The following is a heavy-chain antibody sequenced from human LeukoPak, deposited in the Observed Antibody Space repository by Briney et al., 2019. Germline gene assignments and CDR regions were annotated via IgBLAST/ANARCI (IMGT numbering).Heavy chain of an antibody. V-gene: IGHV4-59*08. Sequence: PSETLSLTCTVSGASTSDYYWSWIRQPPGKGLEWIGYIYYTGSTNYNPSLKSRVTMSVDTSKNQISLKLSSVTAADSAVYYCVRRVRYFGQNDYWGQGTLVAVSS. J-gene: IGHJ4*02. CDR3: VRRVRYFGQNDY. CDR2: IYYTGST. D-gene: IGHD3-9*01. CDR1: GASTSDYY.